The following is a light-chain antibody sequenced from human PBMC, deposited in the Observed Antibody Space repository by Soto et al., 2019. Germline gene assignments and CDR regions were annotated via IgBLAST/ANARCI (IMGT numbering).Light chain of an antibody. CDR3: QAWDSSTFYV. CDR2: QDS. CDR1: KLGDKY. V-gene: IGLV3-1*01. J-gene: IGLJ1*01. Sequence: SYELTQPPSVSVSPGQTASITCSGDKLGDKYACWYQQKPGQSPVLVIYQDSKRPSGIPERFSGSNSGNTATLTISGTQAMDEADYYCQAWDSSTFYVFGTGIKVTVL.